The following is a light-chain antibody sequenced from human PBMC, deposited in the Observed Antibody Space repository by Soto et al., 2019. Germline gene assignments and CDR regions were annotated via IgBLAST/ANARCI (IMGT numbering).Light chain of an antibody. J-gene: IGLJ1*01. CDR3: QSYDNTRSSLSGYV. V-gene: IGLV1-40*01. CDR2: GND. CDR1: SSTIGAGYD. Sequence: QAVVTQPPSVSGAPGQRVIISCTGSSSTIGAGYDVHWYQQLPGTAPRLLIYGNDNRPSGVPDRFSGSKSDTSASLASTGLQIEDEADYYCQSYDNTRSSLSGYVFGTGTKLTVL.